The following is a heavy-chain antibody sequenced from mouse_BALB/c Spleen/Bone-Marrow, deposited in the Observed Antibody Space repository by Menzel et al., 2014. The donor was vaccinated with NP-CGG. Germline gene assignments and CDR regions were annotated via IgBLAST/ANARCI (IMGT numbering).Heavy chain of an antibody. V-gene: IGHV7-1*02. CDR3: ARALYGNFDY. D-gene: IGHD2-1*01. Sequence: VQLKDSGGGLVQPGGSLRLSCATSGFTFSDFYMEWVRQPPGKRLEWIAASRNKVNDYTTEYSASVKGRFIVSRDTSQSILFLQMNALRAEDTAIYYCARALYGNFDYWGQGTTLTVSS. CDR1: GFTFSDFY. CDR2: SRNKVNDYTT. J-gene: IGHJ2*01.